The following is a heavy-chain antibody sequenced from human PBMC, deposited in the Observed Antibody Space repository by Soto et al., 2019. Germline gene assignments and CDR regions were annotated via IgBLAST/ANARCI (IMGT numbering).Heavy chain of an antibody. V-gene: IGHV1-69*01. Sequence: QVQLIQSEAAVMKPGSSVRVSCTASGGIFGSHGFSWVRQAPGQRLEWVGGFIPIFRTLTYTEQFQSRVRIAVDESVNKVYLELSGMTSDDKAVYYCVRDRRIYYSDPHDEFVASDYEVWGQGTMVNVSS. D-gene: IGHD3-22*01. J-gene: IGHJ3*01. CDR3: VRDRRIYYSDPHDEFVASDYEV. CDR2: FIPIFRTL. CDR1: GGIFGSHG.